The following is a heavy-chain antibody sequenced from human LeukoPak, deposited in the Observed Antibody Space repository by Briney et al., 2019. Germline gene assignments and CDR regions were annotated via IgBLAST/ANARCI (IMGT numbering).Heavy chain of an antibody. D-gene: IGHD1-20*01. V-gene: IGHV3-72*01. J-gene: IGHJ4*02. Sequence: GGSLRLSCAASGFTFSDHYMDWVRQAPGKRLEWVGRTRNKAHIYTTEYAASVKGRFTISRDDSKNSLYLQMNGLKTEDTAVYYCTRVNNWALDCWGQGTLVTVSS. CDR1: GFTFSDHY. CDR3: TRVNNWALDC. CDR2: TRNKAHIYTT.